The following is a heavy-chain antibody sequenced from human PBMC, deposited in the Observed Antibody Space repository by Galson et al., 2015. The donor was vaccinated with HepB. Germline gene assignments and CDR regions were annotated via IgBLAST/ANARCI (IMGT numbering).Heavy chain of an antibody. CDR3: ATSSYCSSTSCYRDWFDP. Sequence: SVKVSCQTSGYTFTSYVSSCLRQAPGQGLEWMGGFDPDDGETIYAQKFQGRVTMTENTSTDTAYMKLSMLRSEDTAVYYCATSSYCSSTSCYRDWFDPWGQGTLVTVSS. CDR2: FDPDDGET. V-gene: IGHV1-24*01. CDR1: GYTFTSYV. J-gene: IGHJ5*02. D-gene: IGHD2-2*01.